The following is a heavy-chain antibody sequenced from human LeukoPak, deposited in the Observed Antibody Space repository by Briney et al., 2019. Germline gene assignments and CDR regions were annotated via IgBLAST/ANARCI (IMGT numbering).Heavy chain of an antibody. CDR1: IFTFSSYT. D-gene: IGHD3-10*01. Sequence: GGSLRLSCAASIFTFSSYTMHWVRQAPGMGLEWVALTSYDASKTYYADSVKGRFTISRDNSKNTLYLQMNSLRAEDTAVYYCAKEVTTMVRGWGQGTLVTVSS. CDR2: TSYDASKT. J-gene: IGHJ4*02. V-gene: IGHV3-30-3*01. CDR3: AKEVTTMVRG.